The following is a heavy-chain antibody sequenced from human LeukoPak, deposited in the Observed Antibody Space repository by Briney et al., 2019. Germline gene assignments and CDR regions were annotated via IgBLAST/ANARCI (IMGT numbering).Heavy chain of an antibody. Sequence: PSETLSLTCTVSGGSISSYYWSWIRQPPGKGLEWIGYIYYSGSTNYNPSLKSRVTISVDTSKNQFSLKLSSVTAADTAVYYCKGSGGSSLNNNWFDPWGQGTLVTVSS. CDR3: KGSGGSSLNNNWFDP. V-gene: IGHV4-59*01. D-gene: IGHD2-15*01. J-gene: IGHJ5*02. CDR2: IYYSGST. CDR1: GGSISSYY.